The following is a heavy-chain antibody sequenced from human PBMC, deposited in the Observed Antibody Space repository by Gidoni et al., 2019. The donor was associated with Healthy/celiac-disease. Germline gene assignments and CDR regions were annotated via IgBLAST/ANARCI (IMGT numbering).Heavy chain of an antibody. Sequence: EVQLVESGGGLVQPGGSLRLSCSAPGFTFSSYSMNWVRQAPGKGLEWVSYISSSSSTIYYADSVKGRFTISRDNAKNSLYLQMNSLRDEDTAVYYCARDQRYSSGWYSYGMDVWGQGTTVTVSS. D-gene: IGHD6-19*01. CDR2: ISSSSSTI. CDR1: GFTFSSYS. CDR3: ARDQRYSSGWYSYGMDV. V-gene: IGHV3-48*02. J-gene: IGHJ6*02.